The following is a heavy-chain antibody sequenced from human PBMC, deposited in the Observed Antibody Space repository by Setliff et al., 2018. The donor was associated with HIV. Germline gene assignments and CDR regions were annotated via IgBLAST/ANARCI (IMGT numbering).Heavy chain of an antibody. J-gene: IGHJ2*01. CDR3: ARDPALTYSGYVYWYFDL. V-gene: IGHV1-69*10. D-gene: IGHD5-12*01. CDR1: GGTFSSYA. Sequence: ASVKVSCKASGGTFSSYAINWVRQAPGQGLEWMGGIIPILGIANYAQKFQGRVTITADKSTSTAYMELSSLRSEDTAVYYCARDPALTYSGYVYWYFDLWGRGTLVTVSS. CDR2: IIPILGIA.